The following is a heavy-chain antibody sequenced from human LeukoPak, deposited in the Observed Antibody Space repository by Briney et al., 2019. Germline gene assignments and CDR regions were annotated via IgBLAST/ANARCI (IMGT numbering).Heavy chain of an antibody. V-gene: IGHV3-30-3*01. CDR3: ARVPGRDSTF. CDR2: ISYDGSNK. Sequence: GGSLRLSCAASGFTFSSYAMHWVRQAPGKGLEWVAVISYDGSNKYYADSVKGRFTISRDNSKNTLYLQMDSLRAEDTAVYYCARVPGRDSTFWGQGTLVTVSS. J-gene: IGHJ4*02. D-gene: IGHD5-24*01. CDR1: GFTFSSYA.